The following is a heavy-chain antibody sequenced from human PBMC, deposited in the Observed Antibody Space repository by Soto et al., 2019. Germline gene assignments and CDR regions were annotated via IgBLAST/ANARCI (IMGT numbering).Heavy chain of an antibody. CDR2: IIPIFGTA. V-gene: IGHV1-69*12. CDR3: ARVEWLRRRIYYHGMDV. J-gene: IGHJ6*02. Sequence: QVQLVQSGAEVKKPGSSVKVSCKASGGTFSSYAISWVRQAPGQGLEWMGGIIPIFGTANYAQEFQGRVTIPVDESTCTAYLDLDSMISEETSQYYCARVEWLRRRIYYHGMDVWGQGTTVTVSS. D-gene: IGHD5-12*01. CDR1: GGTFSSYA.